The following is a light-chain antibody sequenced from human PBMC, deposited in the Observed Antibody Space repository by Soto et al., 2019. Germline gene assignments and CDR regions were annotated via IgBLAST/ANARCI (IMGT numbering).Light chain of an antibody. Sequence: QSVLTQPASVSGSPGQSITISCTGTSSDVGGYNYVSWYQQHPGKAPKLMIYDVSNRPSGVSNRFSGSKSGNTASLTVSGLQAEDEADYYCSSYAGSNWWVFGTGTKVTVL. V-gene: IGLV2-14*01. J-gene: IGLJ1*01. CDR3: SSYAGSNWWV. CDR1: SSDVGGYNY. CDR2: DVS.